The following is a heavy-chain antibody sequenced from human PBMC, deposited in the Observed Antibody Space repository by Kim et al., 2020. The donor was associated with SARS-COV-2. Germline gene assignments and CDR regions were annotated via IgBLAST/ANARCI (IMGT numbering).Heavy chain of an antibody. CDR2: IYYSGST. V-gene: IGHV4-59*01. J-gene: IGHJ6*02. D-gene: IGHD6-19*01. Sequence: SETLSLTCTVSGGSISSYYWSWIRQPPGKGLEWIGYIYYSGSTNYNPSLKSRVTISVDTSKNQFSLKLSSVTAADTAVYYCARVHSQWPANYYYYGMDVWGQGTTVTVSS. CDR3: ARVHSQWPANYYYYGMDV. CDR1: GGSISSYY.